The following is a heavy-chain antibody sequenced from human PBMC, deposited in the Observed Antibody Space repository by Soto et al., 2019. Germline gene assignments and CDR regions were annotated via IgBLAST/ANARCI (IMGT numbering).Heavy chain of an antibody. CDR1: GYTFTSYG. V-gene: IGHV1-18*01. CDR3: ARDARPHGSGSYYNKGVWWFDP. J-gene: IGHJ5*02. D-gene: IGHD3-10*01. CDR2: ISAYNGNT. Sequence: QVQLVQSGAEVKKPGASVKVSCKASGYTFTSYGISWVRQAPGQGLEWMGWISAYNGNTNYAQKLQGRVTMTTDTSTSTAYMELRSLRSDDTAVYYCARDARPHGSGSYYNKGVWWFDPWGQGTLVTVSS.